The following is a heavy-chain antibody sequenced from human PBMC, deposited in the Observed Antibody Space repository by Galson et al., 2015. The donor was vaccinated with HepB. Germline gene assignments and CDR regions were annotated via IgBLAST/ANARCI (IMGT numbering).Heavy chain of an antibody. J-gene: IGHJ6*02. CDR1: GFTFSSYG. D-gene: IGHD5-12*01. CDR3: AKSGPHGYYGMDV. CDR2: ISYDGSNK. Sequence: SLRLSCAASGFTFSSYGMNWVRQAPGKGLEWVAVISYDGSNKYYADSVKGRFTISRDNSKNTLYLQMNSLRAEDTAVYYCAKSGPHGYYGMDVWGQGTTVTVSS. V-gene: IGHV3-30*18.